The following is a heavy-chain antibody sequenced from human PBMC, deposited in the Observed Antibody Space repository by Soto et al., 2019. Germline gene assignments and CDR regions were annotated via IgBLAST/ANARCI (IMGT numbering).Heavy chain of an antibody. CDR2: INHSGST. CDR1: GGSFSGYY. Sequence: SETLSLTCAVYGGSFSGYYWSWIRQPPGKGLEWIGEINHSGSTNYNPSLKSRVTISVDTSKNQFSLKLSSVTAADTAVYYCARGPLTVTPNYYYYYMDVWGKGTTVTVSS. J-gene: IGHJ6*03. V-gene: IGHV4-34*01. D-gene: IGHD4-17*01. CDR3: ARGPLTVTPNYYYYYMDV.